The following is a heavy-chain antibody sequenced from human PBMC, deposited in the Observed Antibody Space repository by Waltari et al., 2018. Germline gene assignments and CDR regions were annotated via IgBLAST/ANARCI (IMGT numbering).Heavy chain of an antibody. V-gene: IGHV1-46*01. Sequence: QVQLVQSGAEVKKPGASVKVSCKASGYTFTSYYIHWVRQAPGQGLEWIGIINPSGGSTSYAQKFQGRITMTRDTSTSTVYMELSSLRSEDTAVYYCARDYLGIGAAGTFDYWGQGTLVTVSS. J-gene: IGHJ4*02. CDR2: INPSGGST. CDR1: GYTFTSYY. CDR3: ARDYLGIGAAGTFDY. D-gene: IGHD6-13*01.